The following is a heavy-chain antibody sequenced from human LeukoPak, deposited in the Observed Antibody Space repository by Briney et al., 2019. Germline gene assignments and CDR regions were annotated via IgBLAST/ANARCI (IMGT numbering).Heavy chain of an antibody. CDR3: AKDAGRLEWRYYYYMDV. D-gene: IGHD3-3*01. V-gene: IGHV3-9*01. J-gene: IGHJ6*03. CDR1: GFTFDDYA. Sequence: PGGSLRLSCAASGFTFDDYAMHWVRQAPGKGLEWVSGISWNSGSIGYADSVKGRFTISRDNAKNSLYLQMNSLRAEDTALYYCAKDAGRLEWRYYYYMDVWGKGTTVTISS. CDR2: ISWNSGSI.